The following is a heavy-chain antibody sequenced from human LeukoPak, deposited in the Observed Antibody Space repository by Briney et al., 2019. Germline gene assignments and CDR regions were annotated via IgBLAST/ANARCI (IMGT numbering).Heavy chain of an antibody. D-gene: IGHD3-22*01. CDR3: ARVIGYYYDSSGFDY. CDR1: GYTFTSYG. V-gene: IGHV1-18*01. J-gene: IGHJ4*02. CDR2: ISAYNGNT. Sequence: GASVKVSCKASGYTFTSYGISWARQAPGQGLEWMGWISAYNGNTNYAQKLQGRVTMTTDTSTSTAYMELRSLRSDDTAVYYCARVIGYYYDSSGFDYWGQGTLVTVSS.